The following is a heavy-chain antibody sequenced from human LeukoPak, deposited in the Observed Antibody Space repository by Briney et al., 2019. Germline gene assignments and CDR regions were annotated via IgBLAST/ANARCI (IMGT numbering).Heavy chain of an antibody. CDR3: ARGGPGIAAAGEYYYYYMDV. V-gene: IGHV1-2*02. Sequence: ASVKASCKASGYTFTGYYMHWVRQAPGQGLEWMGWINPNSGGTNYAQKFQGRVTMTRDTSISTAYMELSRLRSDDTAVYYCARGGPGIAAAGEYYYYYMDVWGKGTTVTVS. J-gene: IGHJ6*03. CDR2: INPNSGGT. D-gene: IGHD6-13*01. CDR1: GYTFTGYY.